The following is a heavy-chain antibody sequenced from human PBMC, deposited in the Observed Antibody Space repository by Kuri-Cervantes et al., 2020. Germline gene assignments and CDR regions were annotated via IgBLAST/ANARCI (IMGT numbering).Heavy chain of an antibody. J-gene: IGHJ4*02. D-gene: IGHD3-22*01. CDR3: AKDYDSSGYYYFDY. Sequence: GGSLRLSCAASGFTFDDYAMHWVRQAPGKGLEWVSGISWNSGSIGYADSVKGRFTISKDNAKNSLYLQMNSLRAEDTALYYCAKDYDSSGYYYFDYWGQGTLVTVSS. CDR2: ISWNSGSI. CDR1: GFTFDDYA. V-gene: IGHV3-9*01.